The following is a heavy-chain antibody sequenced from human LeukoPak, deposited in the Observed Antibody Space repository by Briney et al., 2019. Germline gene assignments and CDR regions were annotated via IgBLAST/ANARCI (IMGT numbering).Heavy chain of an antibody. CDR2: ISGSGGST. Sequence: GGSLRLSCAASGFTFSSYAMSWVRQAPGKGLEWVSAISGSGGSTYYADSAKGRFTISRDNSKNTLYLQMNSLRAEATAVYYCAKDLVVAAATSIGSSHWGQGTLVTVSS. V-gene: IGHV3-23*01. CDR1: GFTFSSYA. D-gene: IGHD2-15*01. CDR3: AKDLVVAAATSIGSSH. J-gene: IGHJ4*02.